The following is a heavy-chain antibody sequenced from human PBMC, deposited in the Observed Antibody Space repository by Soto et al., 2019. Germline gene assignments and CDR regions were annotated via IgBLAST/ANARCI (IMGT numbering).Heavy chain of an antibody. CDR3: ARRRYCSGGSCGPYFDY. Sequence: PSETLSLTCTVSGGSISSYYWSWIRQPPGKGLEWIGYIYYSGSTNYNPSLKSRVTISVDTSKNQFSLKLSSVTAADTAVYYCARRRYCSGGSCGPYFDYWGQGTLVTVSS. V-gene: IGHV4-59*01. D-gene: IGHD2-15*01. J-gene: IGHJ4*02. CDR1: GGSISSYY. CDR2: IYYSGST.